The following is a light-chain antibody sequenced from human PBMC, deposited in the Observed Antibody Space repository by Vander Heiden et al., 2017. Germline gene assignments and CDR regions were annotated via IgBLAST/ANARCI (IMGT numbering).Light chain of an antibody. CDR3: QSADSSGTWV. J-gene: IGLJ3*02. CDR1: ALPKQY. Sequence: SSELTQPPSGSVSPGQTARITCSGDALPKQYAYWYQQKPGQAPVLVIYKDSERPSGIPERFSGSSSGTTVTLTISGVQAEDEADYYCQSADSSGTWVFGGGTKLTVL. V-gene: IGLV3-25*03. CDR2: KDS.